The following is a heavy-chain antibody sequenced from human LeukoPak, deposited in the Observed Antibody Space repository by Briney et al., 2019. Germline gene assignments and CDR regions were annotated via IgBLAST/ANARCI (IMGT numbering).Heavy chain of an antibody. CDR3: ARRTPNTSLRDP. Sequence: SETLSLTCTVSGASISSVSYYWAWIRQPPGKGLEWIGNIYYSGSTYYNPSLKSRVTISVDTSKNQISLKLSSVTAADTAVYYCARRTPNTSLRDPWGQGTLVTVSS. J-gene: IGHJ5*02. D-gene: IGHD1/OR15-1a*01. CDR2: IYYSGST. CDR1: GASISSVSYY. V-gene: IGHV4-39*01.